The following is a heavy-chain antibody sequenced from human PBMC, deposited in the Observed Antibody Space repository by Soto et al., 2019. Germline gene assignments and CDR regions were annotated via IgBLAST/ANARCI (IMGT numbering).Heavy chain of an antibody. V-gene: IGHV3-30*18. J-gene: IGHJ4*02. D-gene: IGHD3-22*01. CDR1: GFTFSSYG. CDR2: ISKDGSTK. CDR3: AKETHSSGYGSYFDY. Sequence: PGGSLRLSCAASGFTFSSYGMHWVRKAPGKGLEWVAVISKDGSTKYDADSVKGRFTISRDNSKNTLYLQMNSLRAEDTAVYYCAKETHSSGYGSYFDYWGQGTLVTVSS.